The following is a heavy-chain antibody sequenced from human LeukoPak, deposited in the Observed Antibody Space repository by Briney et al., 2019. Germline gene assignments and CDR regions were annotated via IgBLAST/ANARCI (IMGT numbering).Heavy chain of an antibody. CDR1: GFTFSSYS. CDR3: ARDPSWGYFDY. CDR2: IKQDGSEK. J-gene: IGHJ4*02. D-gene: IGHD3-16*01. Sequence: GGSLRLSCAASGFTFSSYSMNWVRQAPGKGLEWVANIKQDGSEKYYVDSAKGRFTISRDNAKSSLYLQMNSLRAEDTAVYYCARDPSWGYFDYWGQGTLVTVSS. V-gene: IGHV3-7*01.